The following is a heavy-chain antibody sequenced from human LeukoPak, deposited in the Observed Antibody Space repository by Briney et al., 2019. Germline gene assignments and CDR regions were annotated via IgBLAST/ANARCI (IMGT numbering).Heavy chain of an antibody. D-gene: IGHD4-17*01. CDR2: IYYSGST. Sequence: PSETLSLTCTVSGGSISSYYWSWIRQPPGKGLEWIGYIYYSGSTNYNPSLKSRVTISVDTSKNQFSLKLSSVTAADTAVYYCARGTYVDYGDAFDIWGQGTMVTVSS. V-gene: IGHV4-59*01. J-gene: IGHJ3*02. CDR1: GGSISSYY. CDR3: ARGTYVDYGDAFDI.